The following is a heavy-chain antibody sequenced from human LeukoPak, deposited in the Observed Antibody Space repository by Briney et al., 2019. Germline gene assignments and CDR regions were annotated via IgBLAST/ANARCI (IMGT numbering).Heavy chain of an antibody. V-gene: IGHV4-34*01. D-gene: IGHD6-6*01. CDR2: ISPSGSI. Sequence: TSETLSLICGVYGGSFSGYFWSWIRQPPGKGLEWIGEISPSGSIYYNPSLKSRVTISIDTSKGQFSLRLTSVTATDTAVYYCARRKSTSSSRYWGQGTLVTVSS. CDR1: GGSFSGYF. CDR3: ARRKSTSSSRY. J-gene: IGHJ4*02.